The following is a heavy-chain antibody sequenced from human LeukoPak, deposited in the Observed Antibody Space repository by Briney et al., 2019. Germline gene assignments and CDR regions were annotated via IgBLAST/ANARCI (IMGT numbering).Heavy chain of an antibody. CDR3: APGGGRRDY. D-gene: IGHD3-16*01. J-gene: IGHJ4*02. CDR2: ISSSSSYI. CDR1: GFTFSSYS. V-gene: IGHV3-21*01. Sequence: AGSLRLSCAASGFTFSSYSMNWVRQAPGKGLEWVSSISSSSSYIYYADSVKGRFTVSRDNAKNSLYLQMNSLRAEDTAVYYCAPGGGRRDYWGQGTLVTVSS.